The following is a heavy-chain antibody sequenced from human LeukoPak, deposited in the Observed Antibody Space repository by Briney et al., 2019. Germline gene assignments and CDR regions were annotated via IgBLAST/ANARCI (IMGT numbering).Heavy chain of an antibody. J-gene: IGHJ5*02. CDR3: ARDRRQQLAKGWFDP. D-gene: IGHD6-13*01. V-gene: IGHV1-2*02. Sequence: ASVKVSCKTSGYTFTVYYMHWVRQAPGQGLEWMGWVKCDSGGTEYSRNYRGRVTMTRDTSISTAYMELSRLRSDDTAVYYCARDRRQQLAKGWFDPWGQGTLVTVSS. CDR2: VKCDSGGT. CDR1: GYTFTVYY.